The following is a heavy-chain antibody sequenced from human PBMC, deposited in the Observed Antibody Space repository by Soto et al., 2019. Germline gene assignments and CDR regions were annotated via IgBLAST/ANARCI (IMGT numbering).Heavy chain of an antibody. CDR3: AKKAAAGKGYYYYGMDV. D-gene: IGHD6-13*01. J-gene: IGHJ6*02. Sequence: GGSLRLSCAASGVTFSSYTMSWVRQAPGKGLEWVSAISGSGGSTYYADSVKGRFTISRDNSKNTLYLQMNSLRAEDTAVYYCAKKAAAGKGYYYYGMDVWGQGTTVTVSS. CDR2: ISGSGGST. V-gene: IGHV3-23*01. CDR1: GVTFSSYT.